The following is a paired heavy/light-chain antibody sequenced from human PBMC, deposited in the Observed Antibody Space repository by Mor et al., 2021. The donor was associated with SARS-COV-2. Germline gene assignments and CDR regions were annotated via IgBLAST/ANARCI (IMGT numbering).Light chain of an antibody. J-gene: IGKJ2*01. Sequence: EIVLTQSPATLSLPPGDRAILSCRASQTVASNHLAWYQHKPGQAPRLLILDASNRATGTPARFSGSGSGTDFTLIITRVEPEDSAIYYCQQRSNWPPTFGQGTKLEI. CDR1: QTVASNH. CDR2: DAS. CDR3: QQRSNWPPT. V-gene: IGKV3-11*01.
Heavy chain of an antibody. Sequence: RPQLQESGPGLVKPSETLSLVCSVSGDSVNNMNYYWGWIRQPPGKRLEWIGSIWYSGSTHNHPSLNGRVTLSLDTSKNQFSLGLNYMAAADTAVYYCVRHSIVTDTFDIWGQGTQVTVSS. CDR1: GDSVNNMNYY. V-gene: IGHV4-39*06. CDR3: VRHSIVTDTFDI. D-gene: IGHD2-15*01. CDR2: IWYSGST. J-gene: IGHJ3*02.